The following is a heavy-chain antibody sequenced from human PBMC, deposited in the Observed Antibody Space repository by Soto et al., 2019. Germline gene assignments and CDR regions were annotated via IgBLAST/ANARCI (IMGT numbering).Heavy chain of an antibody. Sequence: QVQLQQWGAGLLKPSETLSLTCAVHGGTFSGYYWTWIRQSPGKGLEWIGETNLRGSTNYNPSLKSRVTISLDTSKNQFSLNLKSVPAADTAVYYCARWEIVVAPPVMYDYFDPWGQGILVTVSS. D-gene: IGHD2-2*01. CDR3: ARWEIVVAPPVMYDYFDP. V-gene: IGHV4-34*01. J-gene: IGHJ5*02. CDR2: TNLRGST. CDR1: GGTFSGYY.